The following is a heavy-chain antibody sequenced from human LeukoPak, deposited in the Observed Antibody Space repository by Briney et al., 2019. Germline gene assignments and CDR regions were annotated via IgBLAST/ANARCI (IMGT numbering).Heavy chain of an antibody. CDR1: GVTFSSYA. V-gene: IGHV3-30-3*01. Sequence: GGSLRLSCAASGVTFSSYAMHWVRQAPGKGLEWVAVISYDGSNKYYADSVKGRFTISRDNSKNTLYLQMNSLRAEDTAVYYCARDGFMDYYDSSGYYADYWGQGTLVTVSS. CDR2: ISYDGSNK. D-gene: IGHD3-22*01. CDR3: ARDGFMDYYDSSGYYADY. J-gene: IGHJ4*02.